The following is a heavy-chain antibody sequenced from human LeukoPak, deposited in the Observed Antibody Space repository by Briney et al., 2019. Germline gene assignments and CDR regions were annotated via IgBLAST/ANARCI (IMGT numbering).Heavy chain of an antibody. J-gene: IGHJ6*02. CDR3: ARESFVSPSGYGMDV. Sequence: GGSLRLSCAASGFTFSSDAMSWVRQAPGKGLEWVSVISSGGDTTFYSDSVKGRFTISRDNSKNTLYLQMNSLRAEDTAVYYCARESFVSPSGYGMDVWGQGTTVTVSS. CDR1: GFTFSSDA. CDR2: ISSGGDTT. V-gene: IGHV3-23*01. D-gene: IGHD3-10*01.